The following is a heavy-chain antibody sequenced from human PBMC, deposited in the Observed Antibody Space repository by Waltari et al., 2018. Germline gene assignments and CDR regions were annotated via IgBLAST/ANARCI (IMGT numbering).Heavy chain of an antibody. CDR3: ASSMTGYFDY. Sequence: VQLQESGPGLVKPSGTLFLTCSVSGGSISGHYWAWIRQPAGKGLEWFGRIYTSGSATYNPALKSRVTMSVDTSKNQFSLKVSSVTAADTAVYYCASSMTGYFDYWGQGVLVTVSS. V-gene: IGHV4-4*07. CDR1: GGSISGHY. CDR2: IYTSGSA. D-gene: IGHD3-9*01. J-gene: IGHJ4*02.